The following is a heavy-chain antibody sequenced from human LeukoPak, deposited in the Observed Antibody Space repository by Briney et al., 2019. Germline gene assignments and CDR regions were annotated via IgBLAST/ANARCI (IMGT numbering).Heavy chain of an antibody. CDR1: GFNFSDYY. CDR2: ISKSGTSI. Sequence: GGSLRLSCAASGFNFSDYYMSWIRQTPEKGLEWISYISKSGTSIYYADSVKGRFTISRDNANNSLYLQMDGLRGDETALYYCVRGKRSYDFWGQGTLVTVSS. D-gene: IGHD4-17*01. CDR3: VRGKRSYDF. V-gene: IGHV3-11*01. J-gene: IGHJ4*02.